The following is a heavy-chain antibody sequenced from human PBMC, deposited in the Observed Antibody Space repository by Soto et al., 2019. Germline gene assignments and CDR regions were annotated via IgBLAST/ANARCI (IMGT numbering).Heavy chain of an antibody. D-gene: IGHD6-19*01. Sequence: QVQLVQSGAEVEKPGSSVKVSCKASGGTFSSYAISWVRQAPGQGLEWMGGIIPIFGTATYAQKFQGRVTITADDSTSTAYMELSSLRSEDTAVYYCARSGLIAVAGPMDVWGQGTTVTVSS. J-gene: IGHJ6*02. V-gene: IGHV1-69*01. CDR3: ARSGLIAVAGPMDV. CDR1: GGTFSSYA. CDR2: IIPIFGTA.